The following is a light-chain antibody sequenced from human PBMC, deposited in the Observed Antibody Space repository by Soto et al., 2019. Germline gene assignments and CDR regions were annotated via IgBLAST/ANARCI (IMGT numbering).Light chain of an antibody. CDR3: AAWDDSLSGYYV. CDR2: RNN. CDR1: SSKIGSNY. V-gene: IGLV1-47*01. J-gene: IGLJ1*01. Sequence: QSVLTQPPSAPGTPGQRVTISCSGSSSKIGSNYVYWYQQLPGTAPKLLIYRNNQRPSGVPDRFSGSKSGTSASLAISGLRSEDEADYYCAAWDDSLSGYYVFGTGTKATVL.